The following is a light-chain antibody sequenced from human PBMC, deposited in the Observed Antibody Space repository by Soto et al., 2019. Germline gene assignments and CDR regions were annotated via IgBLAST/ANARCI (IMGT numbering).Light chain of an antibody. Sequence: EIVLTQSPGTLSLSPGERATLSCRTSQSVNSRYLAWYQQKPGQAPRLLIYGASSRATGIPDRFSGSGSGTDCTLTISRLEPDDFAVYYWQQYVTSPPMYTFGQGTKLEIK. V-gene: IGKV3-20*01. CDR3: QQYVTSPPMYT. J-gene: IGKJ2*01. CDR1: QSVNSRY. CDR2: GAS.